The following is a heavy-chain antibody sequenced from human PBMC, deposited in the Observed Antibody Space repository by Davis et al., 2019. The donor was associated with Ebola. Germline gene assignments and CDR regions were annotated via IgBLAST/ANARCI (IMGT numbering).Heavy chain of an antibody. V-gene: IGHV6-1*01. J-gene: IGHJ4*02. CDR3: ARGWLRSGFDY. CDR1: GDSVSSGG. Sequence: PSETLSLTCAISGDSVSSGGWNWIRQSPSRGLEWLGRTYYSSKWYNDYAVSVKSRIIISPDTSKNQFSLQLNSVTPEDTAVYYCARGWLRSGFDYWGQGAPVTVSS. D-gene: IGHD5-12*01. CDR2: TYYSSKWYN.